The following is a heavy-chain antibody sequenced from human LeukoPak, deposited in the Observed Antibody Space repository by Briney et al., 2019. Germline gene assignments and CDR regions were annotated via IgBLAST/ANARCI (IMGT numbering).Heavy chain of an antibody. D-gene: IGHD3-22*01. Sequence: SETLSLTCTVSGGSISNGGYYWSWIRQHPGKGLEWIAYIYYTGSTYYNPSLKSRLTISVDTSKNQFSLKLSSVTAADTAVYYCASNRNYGSSGYYNWFDPWGQGTLVTVSS. CDR2: IYYTGST. CDR1: GGSISNGGYY. CDR3: ASNRNYGSSGYYNWFDP. V-gene: IGHV4-31*03. J-gene: IGHJ5*02.